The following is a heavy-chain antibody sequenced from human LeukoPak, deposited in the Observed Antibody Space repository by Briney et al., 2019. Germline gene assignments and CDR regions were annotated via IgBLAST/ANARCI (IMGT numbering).Heavy chain of an antibody. J-gene: IGHJ4*02. V-gene: IGHV3-23*01. CDR2: ISGSGGST. CDR1: GFTFSSYA. Sequence: GGSLRLSCAASGFTFSSYAMSWVRQAPGKGLEWVSAISGSGGSTYYADSVKGRFTISRDNSKNTLYLQMNSLRAEDTAIYYCAKDGWDYYESQYFDYWGQGTLVTVSS. D-gene: IGHD3-22*01. CDR3: AKDGWDYYESQYFDY.